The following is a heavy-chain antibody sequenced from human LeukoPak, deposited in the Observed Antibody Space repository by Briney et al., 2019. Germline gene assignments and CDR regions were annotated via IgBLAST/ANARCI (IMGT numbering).Heavy chain of an antibody. V-gene: IGHV5-51*01. CDR3: ARFSGSYSPHGYYFDY. Sequence: GEFPKISCKGSGYSFTSYWIGWVRQMPGKGLEWMGIIYPGDSDTRYSPSFQGQVTISADKSISTAYLQWSSLKASDTAMYYCARFSGSYSPHGYYFDYWGQGTLVTVSS. CDR2: IYPGDSDT. J-gene: IGHJ4*02. CDR1: GYSFTSYW. D-gene: IGHD1-26*01.